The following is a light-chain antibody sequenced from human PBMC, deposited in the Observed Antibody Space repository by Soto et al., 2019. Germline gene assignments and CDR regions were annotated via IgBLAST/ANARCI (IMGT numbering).Light chain of an antibody. Sequence: QSALTQPPSASGSPGQSVTISCTGTSSDVGAYNYVSWYQQHPGNAPKLLIYEVSKRPSGVPDRFSGSKSGNTASLTVSGLLAEDEADYYCSSYAGSNNLVFGGGTKLTVL. CDR3: SSYAGSNNLV. V-gene: IGLV2-8*01. CDR2: EVS. J-gene: IGLJ2*01. CDR1: SSDVGAYNY.